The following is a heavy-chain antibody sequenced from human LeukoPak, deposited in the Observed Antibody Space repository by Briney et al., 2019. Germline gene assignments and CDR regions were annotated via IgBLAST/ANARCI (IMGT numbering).Heavy chain of an antibody. V-gene: IGHV4-34*01. CDR2: INHNGST. CDR1: GGSFSGYY. J-gene: IGHJ4*02. D-gene: IGHD3-22*01. Sequence: PSETLSLTCAVYGGSFSGYYWSWIRQPPGKGLEWIGEINHNGSTNYNPSLKSRVTISVDTSKNQFSLKLSSVTAADTAVYYCARGPYYYDSSGLDYWGQGTLVTVSS. CDR3: ARGPYYYDSSGLDY.